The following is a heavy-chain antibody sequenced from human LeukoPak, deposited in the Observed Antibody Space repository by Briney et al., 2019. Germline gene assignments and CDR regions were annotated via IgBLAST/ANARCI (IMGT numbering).Heavy chain of an antibody. CDR2: ISSSSSTI. Sequence: SLXLSCAASGFTFSSYSMNWVRQAPGRGLEWVSYISSSSSTIYYADSVKGRFTISRDNAKNSLHLQMNSLRAEDTAVYYCARVKSAHYDLWGQGTLVTVSS. CDR1: GFTFSSYS. D-gene: IGHD3-10*01. J-gene: IGHJ5*02. V-gene: IGHV3-48*04. CDR3: ARVKSAHYDL.